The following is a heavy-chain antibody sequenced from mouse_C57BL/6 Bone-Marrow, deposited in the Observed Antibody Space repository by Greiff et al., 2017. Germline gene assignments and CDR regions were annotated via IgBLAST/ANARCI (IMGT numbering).Heavy chain of an antibody. CDR1: GYSITSGYY. J-gene: IGHJ3*01. V-gene: IGHV3-6*01. Sequence: VKLLESGPGLVKPSQSLSLTCSVTGYSITSGYYWNWIRQFPGNKLEWMGYISYDGSNNYNPSLKNRISITRDTSKNQFFLKLNSVTTEDTATYYCAKVFAYWGQGTLVTVSA. CDR2: ISYDGSN. CDR3: AKVFAY.